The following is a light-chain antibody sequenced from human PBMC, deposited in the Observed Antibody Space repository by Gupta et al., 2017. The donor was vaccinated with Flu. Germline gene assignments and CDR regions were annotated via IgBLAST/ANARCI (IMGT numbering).Light chain of an antibody. Sequence: QSALTQPPSVSGSPGQSVTISCTGTSSDVGRYDRVSWYQQAPGTAPKLIVFEDINRPSGVPDRFSGSKSGNTASLTISGRQEENEADYYCSLYTSSSTLMFGGGTKLTVL. V-gene: IGLV2-18*01. CDR2: EDI. CDR1: SSDVGRYDR. J-gene: IGLJ3*02. CDR3: SLYTSSSTLM.